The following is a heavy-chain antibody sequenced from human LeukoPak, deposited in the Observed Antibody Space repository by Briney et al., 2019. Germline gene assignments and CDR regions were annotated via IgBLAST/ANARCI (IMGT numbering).Heavy chain of an antibody. V-gene: IGHV4-59*08. D-gene: IGHD3-22*01. CDR1: GGSISGYY. CDR3: ARHFKNYYGDFDY. J-gene: IGHJ4*02. CDR2: ISYSGST. Sequence: PSETLSLTCTVSGGSISGYYWSWIRQPPGKGLEWIAYISYSGSTNYNPSLYRRVTVSVESSNNRFSLKLSSVTAADTAVYYCARHFKNYYGDFDYWGQGTLVTVSS.